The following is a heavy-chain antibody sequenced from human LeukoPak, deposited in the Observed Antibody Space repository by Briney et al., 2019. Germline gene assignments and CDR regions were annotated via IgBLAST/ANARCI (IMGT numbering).Heavy chain of an antibody. Sequence: PSETLSLTCTVSGGSISSYYWSWIRQPPGKGLEWIGPIYTSGSTNYNPSLKSRVTMSVDTSKNQFSLKLSSVTAADTAVYYCAREPNYGDYQKWFDPWGQGTLVTVSS. D-gene: IGHD4-17*01. CDR1: GGSISSYY. J-gene: IGHJ5*02. V-gene: IGHV4-4*07. CDR2: IYTSGST. CDR3: AREPNYGDYQKWFDP.